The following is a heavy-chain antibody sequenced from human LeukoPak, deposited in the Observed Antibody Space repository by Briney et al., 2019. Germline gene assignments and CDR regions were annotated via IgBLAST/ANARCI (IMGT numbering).Heavy chain of an antibody. D-gene: IGHD3-16*01. CDR3: ARGGRGVMRAFDI. V-gene: IGHV4-4*07. J-gene: IGHJ3*02. Sequence: KTSETLSLTCTVSGGSISYYYWSWIRQPAGKGLEWIGRIYTSGSTNYNPSLKSRVTMSLDTSKNQFSLKLSSVTDADTAVYYCARGGRGVMRAFDIWGQGTMVTVSS. CDR1: GGSISYYY. CDR2: IYTSGST.